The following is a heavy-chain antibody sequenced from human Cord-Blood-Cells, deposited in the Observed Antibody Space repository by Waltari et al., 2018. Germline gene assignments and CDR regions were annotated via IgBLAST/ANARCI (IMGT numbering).Heavy chain of an antibody. D-gene: IGHD6-19*01. CDR3: ARGIAVASPDY. J-gene: IGHJ4*02. CDR2: INHSGST. CDR1: GGSFSGYY. Sequence: QVQLQQWGAGLLKPSETLSLTCAVYGGSFSGYYWSWIRQPPGKGLGWIGEINHSGSTNYNPSLKSRVTISVDTSKNQFSLKLSSVTAADTAVYYCARGIAVASPDYWGQGTLVTVSS. V-gene: IGHV4-34*01.